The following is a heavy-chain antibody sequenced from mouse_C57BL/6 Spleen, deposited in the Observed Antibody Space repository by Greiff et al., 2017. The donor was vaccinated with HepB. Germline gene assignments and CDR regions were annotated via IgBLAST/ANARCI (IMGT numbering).Heavy chain of an antibody. D-gene: IGHD1-1*01. J-gene: IGHJ4*01. CDR2: INPGSGGT. CDR1: GYAFTNYL. CDR3: ARDGSSYGAMDY. Sequence: VKLMESGAELVRPGTSVKVSCKASGYAFTNYLIEWVKQRPGQGLEWIGVINPGSGGTNYNEKFKGKAILTADKSSSTAYMQLSSLTSEDSAVFFCARDGSSYGAMDYWGQGTSVTVSS. V-gene: IGHV1-54*01.